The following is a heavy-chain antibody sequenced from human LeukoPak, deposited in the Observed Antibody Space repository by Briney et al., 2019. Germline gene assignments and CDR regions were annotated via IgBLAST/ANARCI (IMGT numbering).Heavy chain of an antibody. V-gene: IGHV1-3*03. CDR3: ARVMAGNYYYYMDV. D-gene: IGHD3-10*01. CDR2: INAGNGNT. CDR1: GYTFTSYA. Sequence: GASVKVSCKASGYTFTSYAMHWVRQAPGQRLEWMGWINAGNGNTKYSQEFQGRVTITRDTSASTAYMELSSLRSEDMAVYYCARVMAGNYYYYMDVWGKGTTVTDSS. J-gene: IGHJ6*03.